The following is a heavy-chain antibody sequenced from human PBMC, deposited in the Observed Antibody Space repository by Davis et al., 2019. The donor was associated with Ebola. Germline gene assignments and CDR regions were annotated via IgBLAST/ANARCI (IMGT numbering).Heavy chain of an antibody. CDR3: VKDTSNVWFDV. D-gene: IGHD6-19*01. CDR1: GFTFDDYA. J-gene: IGHJ3*01. V-gene: IGHV3-20*04. Sequence: GESLKISCAASGFTFDDYAMAWVRQPPGKGLEWVSGINWNGGSSGYTDSVKGRFTISRDNSKNTLHLQMNSLRVEDTAIYYCVKDTSNVWFDVWGQGTMVTVSS. CDR2: INWNGGSS.